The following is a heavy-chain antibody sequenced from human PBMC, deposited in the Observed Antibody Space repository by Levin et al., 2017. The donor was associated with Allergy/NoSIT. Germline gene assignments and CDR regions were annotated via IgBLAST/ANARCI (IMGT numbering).Heavy chain of an antibody. J-gene: IGHJ4*02. CDR1: GFTFSSYA. V-gene: IGHV3-23*01. CDR2: ISGSGGST. CDR3: AKSDGYYDSSGYSYFDY. Sequence: GESLKISCAASGFTFSSYAMSWVRQAPGKGLEWVSAISGSGGSTYYADSVKGRFTISRDNSKNTLYLQMNSLRAEDTAVYYCAKSDGYYDSSGYSYFDYWGQGTLVTVSS. D-gene: IGHD3-22*01.